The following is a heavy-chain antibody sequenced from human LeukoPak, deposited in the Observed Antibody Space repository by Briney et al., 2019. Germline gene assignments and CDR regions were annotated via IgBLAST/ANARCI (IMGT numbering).Heavy chain of an antibody. D-gene: IGHD6-19*01. Sequence: PGGSLRLSCAASGFTFSSYAMHWVRQAPGKGLEYVSAISSNGGRTYYANSVKGSFTISRDNSKNKLYLQMGSLRAEDMAVYDCARESSRSDFDIWGQGTMVTVSS. V-gene: IGHV3-64*01. CDR1: GFTFSSYA. CDR2: ISSNGGRT. CDR3: ARESSRSDFDI. J-gene: IGHJ3*02.